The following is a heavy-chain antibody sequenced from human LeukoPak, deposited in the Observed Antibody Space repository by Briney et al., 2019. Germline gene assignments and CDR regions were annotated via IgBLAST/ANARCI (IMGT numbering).Heavy chain of an antibody. J-gene: IGHJ4*02. V-gene: IGHV3-66*01. CDR2: IYSGGST. D-gene: IGHD3-16*01. CDR1: GFTFSNYW. Sequence: GGSLRLSCAASGFTFSNYWIHWVRQAPGKGLEWVSVIYSGGSTYYADSVKGRFTISRDNSKKTLYLQMNSLRAEDTAVYYCARDLTAYFDYWGQGTLVTVSS. CDR3: ARDLTAYFDY.